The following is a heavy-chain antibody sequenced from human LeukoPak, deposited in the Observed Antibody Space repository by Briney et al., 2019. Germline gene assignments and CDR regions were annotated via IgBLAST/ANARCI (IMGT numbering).Heavy chain of an antibody. Sequence: PGRSLRLSCAASGFTFDDYAMHWVRQAPGKGLEWVSGISWNSGSIGYVDSVKGRFTISRDNAKNSLYLQMNSLRAEDTAVYYCAREAVDDYGYGGYYFDYWGQGTLVTVSS. D-gene: IGHD5-18*01. CDR1: GFTFDDYA. CDR2: ISWNSGSI. V-gene: IGHV3-9*01. CDR3: AREAVDDYGYGGYYFDY. J-gene: IGHJ4*02.